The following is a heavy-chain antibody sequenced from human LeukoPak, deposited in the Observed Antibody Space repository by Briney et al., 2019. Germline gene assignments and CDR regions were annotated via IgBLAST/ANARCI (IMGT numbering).Heavy chain of an antibody. V-gene: IGHV3-23*01. J-gene: IGHJ3*01. Sequence: GGSLRLSCAVSGFTFRDAAMTRVRQAPGKGLERVSLISSSGNNAYYADSVKGRFTISRDNSKNTLSLQMNSLRVEDTAIYYCAKDIQLSTWGLGTVVTVSS. CDR3: AKDIQLST. D-gene: IGHD5-24*01. CDR1: GFTFRDAA. CDR2: ISSSGNNA.